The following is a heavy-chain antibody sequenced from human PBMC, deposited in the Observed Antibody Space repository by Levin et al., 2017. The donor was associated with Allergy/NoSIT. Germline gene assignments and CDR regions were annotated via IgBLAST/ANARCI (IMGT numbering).Heavy chain of an antibody. D-gene: IGHD6-19*01. Sequence: ASVKVSCKASGGTFSSYTISWVRQAPGQGLEWMGRIIPILGIANFAQKFQGRVTITADKSTSTAYMELSSLRSEDTAVYYCARKMYGGWYEGDYYYGMDVWGQGTTVTVS. V-gene: IGHV1-69*02. J-gene: IGHJ6*02. CDR1: GGTFSSYT. CDR2: IIPILGIA. CDR3: ARKMYGGWYEGDYYYGMDV.